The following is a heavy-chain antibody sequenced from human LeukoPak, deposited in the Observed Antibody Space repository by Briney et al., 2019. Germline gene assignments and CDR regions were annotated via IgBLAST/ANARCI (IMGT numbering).Heavy chain of an antibody. Sequence: GGSLRLSCAASGFTFSSYAMHWVRQAPGKGLEYVSAISSNGGSTYYANSVKGRFTISRDNSKNTLYLQMGSLRAEDTAVYYCAREEQQLVRNNWFDPWGQGTLVTVSS. CDR1: GFTFSSYA. D-gene: IGHD6-13*01. V-gene: IGHV3-64*01. CDR3: AREEQQLVRNNWFDP. CDR2: ISSNGGST. J-gene: IGHJ5*02.